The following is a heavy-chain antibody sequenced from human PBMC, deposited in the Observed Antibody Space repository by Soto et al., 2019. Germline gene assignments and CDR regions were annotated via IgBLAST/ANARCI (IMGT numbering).Heavy chain of an antibody. Sequence: PGGSLRLSCAASGFTFSSYGMHWVRQAPGKGLEWVAVIWYDGSNKYYADSVKGRFTISRDNSKNTLYLQMNSLRAEDTAVYYCARDNPVTESSDYWGQGTLVTVSS. CDR3: ARDNPVTESSDY. CDR1: GFTFSSYG. V-gene: IGHV3-33*01. D-gene: IGHD4-17*01. J-gene: IGHJ4*02. CDR2: IWYDGSNK.